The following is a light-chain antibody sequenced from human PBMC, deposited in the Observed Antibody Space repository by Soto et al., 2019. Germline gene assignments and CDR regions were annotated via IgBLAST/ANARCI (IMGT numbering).Light chain of an antibody. V-gene: IGLV2-14*01. CDR1: SSDVGGYNF. J-gene: IGLJ1*01. CDR3: SSYTSSTTYV. Sequence: QSALTQPASVSGSPGQSITISCTGTSSDVGGYNFVSWYQQHPGKVPKLMIYEVSNRPSGVSDRFSGSKSGNTASLTISGLQAEDEADYYCSSYTSSTTYVFATVTKLTVL. CDR2: EVS.